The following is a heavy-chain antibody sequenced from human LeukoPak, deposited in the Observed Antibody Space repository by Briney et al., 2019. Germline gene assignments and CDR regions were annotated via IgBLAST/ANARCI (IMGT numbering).Heavy chain of an antibody. J-gene: IGHJ4*02. D-gene: IGHD1-26*01. V-gene: IGHV4-59*08. CDR3: ARHYVFVSGGSSFDY. Sequence: SETLSLTCTVSGGSISSYYWSWIRQPPGKGLEWIGYIYYNGATNYNPSLKTRVTISLDTPKNQFSLKLKSVTASDTAVYYCARHYVFVSGGSSFDYWGLGILVTVSS. CDR1: GGSISSYY. CDR2: IYYNGAT.